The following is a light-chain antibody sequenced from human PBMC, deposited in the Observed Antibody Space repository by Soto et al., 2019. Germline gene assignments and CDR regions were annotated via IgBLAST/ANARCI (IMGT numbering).Light chain of an antibody. V-gene: IGLV1-51*01. CDR1: SSNTGNNY. J-gene: IGLJ1*01. CDR3: GTWDSSLSAGQV. CDR2: DNN. Sequence: QSVLTQPPSVSAAPGQKVTISCSGSSSNTGNNYVSWYQQLPGTAPTLLIYDNNKRPSGIPDRFSGSKSGTSATLGITGLQTGDEADYYCGTWDSSLSAGQVFGTGTKVTVL.